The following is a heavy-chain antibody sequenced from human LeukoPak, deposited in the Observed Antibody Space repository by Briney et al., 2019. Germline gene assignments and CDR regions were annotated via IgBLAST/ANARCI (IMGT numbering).Heavy chain of an antibody. CDR3: ARGTVATAYYYYYMDV. D-gene: IGHD5-12*01. V-gene: IGHV1-2*02. J-gene: IGHJ6*03. CDR2: INPNSGGT. Sequence: ASVKVSCKASGYTFTGYYMHWVRQAPGQGLEWMGWINPNSGGTNYAQKFQGRVTMTRGTSISTAYMELSRLRSDDTAVYYCARGTVATAYYYYYMDVWGKGTTVTVSS. CDR1: GYTFTGYY.